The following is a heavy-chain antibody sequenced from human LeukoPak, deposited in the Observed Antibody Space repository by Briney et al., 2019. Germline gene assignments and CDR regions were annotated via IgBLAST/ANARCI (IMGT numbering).Heavy chain of an antibody. J-gene: IGHJ4*02. D-gene: IGHD3-10*01. Sequence: GGSLRLSCAASGFTFDDYGMSWVRQAPGKGLEWVSGINWNGGSTGYADSVKGRFTISRDNAKNSLYLQMSSLRAEDAALYYCAREPGITMVRGVDYWGQGTLVTVSS. CDR1: GFTFDDYG. V-gene: IGHV3-20*04. CDR3: AREPGITMVRGVDY. CDR2: INWNGGST.